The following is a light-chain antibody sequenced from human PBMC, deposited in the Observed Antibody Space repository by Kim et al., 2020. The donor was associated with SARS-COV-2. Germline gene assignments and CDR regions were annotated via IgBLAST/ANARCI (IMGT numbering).Light chain of an antibody. V-gene: IGKV1-39*01. J-gene: IGKJ1*01. CDR3: QQSYNFPRT. CDR2: KTS. Sequence: AAVGDRVTITCRASQSVSSWLNWYQQKPGKAPHLLIYKTSTLQSGVPPRFSGSASGTDFTLTISSLQPEDFATYYCQQSYNFPRTFGQGTKVDIK. CDR1: QSVSSW.